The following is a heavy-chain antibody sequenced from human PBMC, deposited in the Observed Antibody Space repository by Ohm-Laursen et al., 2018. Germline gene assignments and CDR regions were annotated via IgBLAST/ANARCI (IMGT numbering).Heavy chain of an antibody. Sequence: GSLRLSCAASGFTFSSYWMTWVRQPPGKGLEWVARIKVDGSEKYYVDSVKGRFTISRDDAKNSLYLQMSSLRAEDTAVYYCARSIKDYGDYGWGQGTLVTVSS. CDR2: IKVDGSEK. CDR1: GFTFSSYW. D-gene: IGHD4-17*01. V-gene: IGHV3-7*03. CDR3: ARSIKDYGDYG. J-gene: IGHJ4*02.